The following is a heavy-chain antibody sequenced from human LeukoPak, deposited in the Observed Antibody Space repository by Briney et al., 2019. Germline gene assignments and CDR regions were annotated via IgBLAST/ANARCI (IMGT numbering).Heavy chain of an antibody. V-gene: IGHV1-18*01. CDR2: INAYNGNT. Sequence: SVNVSCKASVYTFTSYGFSWVRQAPGQGLEWMGWINAYNGNTNYPQKLQGRVTMTTDTSTSTAYMELRSLRSDDTAVYYCARETYYYYGMDVWGQGTTVTVSS. CDR3: ARETYYYYGMDV. CDR1: VYTFTSYG. J-gene: IGHJ6*02.